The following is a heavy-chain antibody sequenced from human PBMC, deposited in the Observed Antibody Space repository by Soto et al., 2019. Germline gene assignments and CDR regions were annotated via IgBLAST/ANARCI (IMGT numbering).Heavy chain of an antibody. Sequence: GGSLRLSCAASGFTFSSYAMHWVRQAPGKGLEWVAVISYDGSNKYYADSVKGRFTISRDNSKNTLYLQMNSLRAEDTAVYYCARVLLSWSHKDIFDYWGQGTLVTVSS. CDR3: ARVLLSWSHKDIFDY. J-gene: IGHJ4*02. CDR2: ISYDGSNK. V-gene: IGHV3-30-3*01. CDR1: GFTFSSYA. D-gene: IGHD6-13*01.